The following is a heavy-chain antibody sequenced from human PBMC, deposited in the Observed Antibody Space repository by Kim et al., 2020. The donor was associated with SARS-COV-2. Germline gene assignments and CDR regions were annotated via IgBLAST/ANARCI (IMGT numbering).Heavy chain of an antibody. Sequence: GGSLRLSCAASGFTFDDYAMHWVRQAPGKGLEWVSGISWNSGSIGYADSVKGRFTISRDNAKNSLYLQMNSLRAEDTALYYCAKVAAAAGTAFDYCGQGTLVTVSS. CDR1: GFTFDDYA. D-gene: IGHD6-13*01. J-gene: IGHJ4*02. V-gene: IGHV3-9*01. CDR3: AKVAAAAGTAFDY. CDR2: ISWNSGSI.